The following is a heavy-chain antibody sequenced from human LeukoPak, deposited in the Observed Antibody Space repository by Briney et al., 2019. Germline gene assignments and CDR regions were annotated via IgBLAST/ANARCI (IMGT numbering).Heavy chain of an antibody. Sequence: PSETLSLTCTVSGGSISSYYWSWIRQSPGKGLEWIGYIYPSGSTKYNPSLKSRVTISTDTSKNLFSLRLTSVTAADTAVYYCARVSGYPYNWIDPWGQGTLVSVSS. D-gene: IGHD5-12*01. CDR1: GGSISSYY. V-gene: IGHV4-59*01. J-gene: IGHJ5*02. CDR3: ARVSGYPYNWIDP. CDR2: IYPSGST.